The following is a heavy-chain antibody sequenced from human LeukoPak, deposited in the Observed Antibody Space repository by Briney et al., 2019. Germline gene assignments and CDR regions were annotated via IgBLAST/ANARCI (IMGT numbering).Heavy chain of an antibody. V-gene: IGHV4-59*01. J-gene: IGHJ4*02. D-gene: IGHD5-12*01. CDR1: GGSISSYY. Sequence: SETLSLTCTVSGGSISSYYWSWIRQPPGKGLEWIGYIYYSGSTNYNPSLKSRVTISVDTSKNQFSLKLSSVTAADTAVYYCARDLRGYSGYDYRYFDYWGQRTLVTVSS. CDR3: ARDLRGYSGYDYRYFDY. CDR2: IYYSGST.